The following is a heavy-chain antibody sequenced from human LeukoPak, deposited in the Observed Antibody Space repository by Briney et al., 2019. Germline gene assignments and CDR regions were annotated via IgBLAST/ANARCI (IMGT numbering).Heavy chain of an antibody. Sequence: SVKVSFKASGGTFSSYAISWVRQAPGQGLEWMGRIIPILGIANYAQKFQGRVTITADKSTSTAYMELSSLRSEDTAVYYCARDYGSGSYYNVGYNWFDPWGQGILVTVSS. J-gene: IGHJ5*02. V-gene: IGHV1-69*04. CDR2: IIPILGIA. D-gene: IGHD3-10*01. CDR3: ARDYGSGSYYNVGYNWFDP. CDR1: GGTFSSYA.